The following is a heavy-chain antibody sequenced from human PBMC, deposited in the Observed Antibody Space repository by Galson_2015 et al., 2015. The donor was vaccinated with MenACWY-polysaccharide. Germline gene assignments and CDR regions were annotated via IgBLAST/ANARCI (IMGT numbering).Heavy chain of an antibody. D-gene: IGHD1-26*01. Sequence: SLRLSCAASGFTFSDYYMRCLRQAPGRGLEWVSHISSSGTTIYYADSAKGRFTISRDNARNSLSLQMNSLRAEDTAVYYCARVRGSYSVDYWGQGTLVTVSS. CDR2: ISSSGTTI. V-gene: IGHV3-11*01. CDR3: ARVRGSYSVDY. CDR1: GFTFSDYY. J-gene: IGHJ4*02.